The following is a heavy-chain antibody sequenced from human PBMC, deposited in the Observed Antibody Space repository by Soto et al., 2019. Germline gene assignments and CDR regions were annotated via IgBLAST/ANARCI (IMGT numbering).Heavy chain of an antibody. CDR1: SGSISSSNW. CDR2: IYHSGST. CDR3: AGYDFWSGDYNGY. Sequence: SETLSLTCAVSSGSISSSNWWSWVRQPPGKGLEWIGEIYHSGSTNYNPSLKSRVTISVDKSKNQFSLKLSSVTAADTAVYYCAGYDFWSGDYNGYWGQGTLVTVSS. J-gene: IGHJ4*02. D-gene: IGHD3-3*01. V-gene: IGHV4-4*02.